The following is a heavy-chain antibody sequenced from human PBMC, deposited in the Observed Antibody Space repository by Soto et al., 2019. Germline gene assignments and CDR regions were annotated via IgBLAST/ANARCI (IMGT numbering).Heavy chain of an antibody. CDR3: ARHYASGTYPLDS. CDR1: GGFINNYY. J-gene: IGHJ4*02. Sequence: PSETLSLTCTVSGGFINNYYWSWIRQTPGKPLEWIAWIHSSGQTKYAPTLESRITLSVDTSKNQFSLRLRSVTAADTAVYYCARHYASGTYPLDSWGQGSLVTVSS. V-gene: IGHV4-59*01. CDR2: IHSSGQT. D-gene: IGHD3-10*01.